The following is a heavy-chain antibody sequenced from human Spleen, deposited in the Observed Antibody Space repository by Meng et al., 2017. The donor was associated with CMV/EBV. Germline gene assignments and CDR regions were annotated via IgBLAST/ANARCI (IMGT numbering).Heavy chain of an antibody. CDR2: IYSGGNT. Sequence: GGSLRLSCAASGFTFDDYAMHWVRQAPGKGLEWVSFIYSGGNTYYADSVRGRFTISRDNSKNTLYLQMNSLRPEDTAVYYCARDGASGDLVWLYYWGQGTLVTVSS. CDR1: GFTFDDYA. D-gene: IGHD7-27*01. J-gene: IGHJ4*02. CDR3: ARDGASGDLVWLYY. V-gene: IGHV3-66*02.